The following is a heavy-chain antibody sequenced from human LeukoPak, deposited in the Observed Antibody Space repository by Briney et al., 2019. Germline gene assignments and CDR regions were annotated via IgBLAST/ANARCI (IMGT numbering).Heavy chain of an antibody. CDR1: GGSISSPNW. J-gene: IGHJ5*02. CDR2: IYHSGRT. V-gene: IGHV4-4*03. D-gene: IGHD1-26*01. CDR3: ARVGHNWFDP. Sequence: PETLSLTCAVSGGSISSPNWWTWIRQPPGKGLEWIGEIYHSGRTNSNPSLESRVIMSVDKSKNQFSLKLTSVTAADTAVYYCARVGHNWFDPWGRGNLDPVSS.